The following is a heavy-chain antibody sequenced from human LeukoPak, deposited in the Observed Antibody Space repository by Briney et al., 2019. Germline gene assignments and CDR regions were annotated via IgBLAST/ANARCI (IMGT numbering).Heavy chain of an antibody. CDR3: ARDPGRRDKAFDI. D-gene: IGHD1-14*01. J-gene: IGHJ3*02. Sequence: PGGSLRLSCAASGFTFSTYTMNWVRQAPGKGLEWVSSINSSSTYIYSADSVKGRFTISRDNAKNSLYLQMNSLRAEDTAVYYCARDPGRRDKAFDIWGQGAMVTVSS. V-gene: IGHV3-21*01. CDR1: GFTFSTYT. CDR2: INSSSTYI.